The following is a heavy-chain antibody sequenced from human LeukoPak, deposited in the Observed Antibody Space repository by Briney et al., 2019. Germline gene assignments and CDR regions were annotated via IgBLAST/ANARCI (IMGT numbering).Heavy chain of an antibody. V-gene: IGHV3-30*18. D-gene: IGHD5-24*01. J-gene: IGHJ4*02. CDR1: GFTFSSYG. Sequence: GGSLRLSCAASGFTFSSYGMHWVRQAPSKGLEWVAVISYDGSNKYYADSVKGRFTISRDNSKNTLYLQMNSLRAEDTAVYYCAKGVSYNYVEGIDYWGQGTLVTVSS. CDR2: ISYDGSNK. CDR3: AKGVSYNYVEGIDY.